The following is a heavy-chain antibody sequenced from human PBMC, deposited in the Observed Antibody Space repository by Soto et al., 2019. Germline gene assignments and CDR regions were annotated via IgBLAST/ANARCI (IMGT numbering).Heavy chain of an antibody. D-gene: IGHD3-22*01. CDR3: ARDEWIDRGMDV. J-gene: IGHJ6*02. CDR1: GFTFSSYW. CDR2: INSDGSST. Sequence: EVQLVESGGGLVQPGGSLRLSCAASGFTFSSYWMHWVRQAPGKGPVWVSRINSDGSSTSYADSVKGRFTISRDNAKNTLYLQMNSLRAEDTAVYYCARDEWIDRGMDVWGQGTTVTVSS. V-gene: IGHV3-74*01.